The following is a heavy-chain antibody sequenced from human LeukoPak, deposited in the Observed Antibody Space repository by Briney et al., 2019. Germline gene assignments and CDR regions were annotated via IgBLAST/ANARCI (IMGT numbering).Heavy chain of an antibody. Sequence: PGGSLRLSCAASGFTFSSYWMSWVRQAPGKGLEWVAVISYDGSDKYYADSVKGRFTISRDNSKNTLYLQMNSLRAEDTAVYYCAKDYSYGYGYYFDYWGQGTLVTVSS. CDR2: ISYDGSDK. J-gene: IGHJ4*02. CDR3: AKDYSYGYGYYFDY. CDR1: GFTFSSYW. D-gene: IGHD5-18*01. V-gene: IGHV3-30*18.